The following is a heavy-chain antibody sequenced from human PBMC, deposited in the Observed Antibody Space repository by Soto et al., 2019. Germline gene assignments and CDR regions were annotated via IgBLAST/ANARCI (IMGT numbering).Heavy chain of an antibody. CDR1: GFTFSSYA. CDR3: AKVIGIAARYYYYGMDV. D-gene: IGHD6-6*01. J-gene: IGHJ6*02. CDR2: ISGSGGST. Sequence: EVQLLESGGGLVQPGGSLRLSCAASGFTFSSYAMSWVRQAPGKGLEWVSAISGSGGSTYYADSVKGRFTISRDNSKNTLYLQMNNLRAEDTAVYYCAKVIGIAARYYYYGMDVCGQGTTVTVAS. V-gene: IGHV3-23*01.